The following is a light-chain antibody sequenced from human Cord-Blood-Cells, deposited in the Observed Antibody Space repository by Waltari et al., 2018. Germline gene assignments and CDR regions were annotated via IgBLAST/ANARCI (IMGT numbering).Light chain of an antibody. CDR2: EVS. CDR1: SSDVGGYNY. Sequence: QSALTQPASVSGSPGQSITISCTGTSSDVGGYNYVSWYQQHPGKAPKLMIYEVSNRPSGVSNRFSVSKSGNTASLTISGLQAEDEADYYCSPYTSSSTLDYVFGTGTKVTVL. V-gene: IGLV2-14*01. CDR3: SPYTSSSTLDYV. J-gene: IGLJ1*01.